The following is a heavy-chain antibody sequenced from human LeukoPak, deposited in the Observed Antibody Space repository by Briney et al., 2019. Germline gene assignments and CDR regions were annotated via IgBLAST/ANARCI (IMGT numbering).Heavy chain of an antibody. CDR3: ARGRHSSGWHYYGMDV. D-gene: IGHD6-19*01. CDR2: INAGNGNT. J-gene: IGHJ6*02. Sequence: ASVKVSCKASGYTFTSYAMHWVRQAPGQRLEWMGWINAGNGNTKYSQKFQGRVTMTRNTSISTAYMELSSLRSKDTAVYYCARGRHSSGWHYYGMDVWGQGTTVTVSS. V-gene: IGHV1-3*01. CDR1: GYTFTSYA.